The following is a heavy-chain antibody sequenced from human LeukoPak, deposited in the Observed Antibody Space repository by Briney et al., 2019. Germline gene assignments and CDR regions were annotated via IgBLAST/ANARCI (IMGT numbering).Heavy chain of an antibody. V-gene: IGHV4-34*01. CDR3: ARGRGYSYGLGPLLGY. J-gene: IGHJ4*02. D-gene: IGHD5-18*01. Sequence: SETLSLTCAVYGGSFSGYYWSWIRQPPGKGLEWIGEINHSGSTNYNPSLKSRVTISVDTSKNQFSLKLSSVTAADTAVYYCARGRGYSYGLGPLLGYWGQGTLVTVSS. CDR1: GGSFSGYY. CDR2: INHSGST.